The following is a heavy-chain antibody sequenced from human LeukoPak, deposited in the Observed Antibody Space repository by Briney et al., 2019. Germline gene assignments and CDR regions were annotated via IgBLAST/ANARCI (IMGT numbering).Heavy chain of an antibody. V-gene: IGHV1-46*01. CDR3: ARDLATVVVPAAIWDYYYYGMDV. D-gene: IGHD2-2*01. J-gene: IGHJ6*02. CDR1: GYTFTSYY. CDR2: INPSGGST. Sequence: ASVTVSFTASGYTFTSYYMHWVRQAPGQGLEWMGIINPSGGSTSYAQKFQGRVTMTRDTSTSTVYMELSSLRSEDTAVYYCARDLATVVVPAAIWDYYYYGMDVWGQGTTVTVSS.